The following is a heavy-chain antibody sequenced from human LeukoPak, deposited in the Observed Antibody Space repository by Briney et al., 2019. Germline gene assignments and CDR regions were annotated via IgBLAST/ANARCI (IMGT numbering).Heavy chain of an antibody. CDR3: AAQGGPFDY. CDR2: IYYSGST. V-gene: IGHV4-59*08. J-gene: IGHJ4*02. Sequence: SETLSLTCTVSGGSISSYYWSWIRQPPGKGLEWIGYIYYSGSTNYNPSLKSRVTISVDTSKNQFSLKLSSVTAADTAVYYCAAQGGPFDYWGQGTLVTVSS. CDR1: GGSISSYY.